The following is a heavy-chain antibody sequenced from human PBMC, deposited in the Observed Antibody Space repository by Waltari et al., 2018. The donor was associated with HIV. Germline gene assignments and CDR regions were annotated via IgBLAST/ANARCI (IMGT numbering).Heavy chain of an antibody. CDR3: ARVNYGADSFSLDT. Sequence: QLQLVQSGGEVKKPGASVKVSCKAFDYTFTTYGISWVRQAPGQGLEWMGWISASSGDTNYAQTFQDRVTLTTDTSTTTAYMELRSLRSDDTAMYYCARVNYGADSFSLDTWGQGALVIVSS. CDR1: DYTFTTYG. D-gene: IGHD2-21*01. V-gene: IGHV1-18*01. CDR2: ISASSGDT. J-gene: IGHJ5*02.